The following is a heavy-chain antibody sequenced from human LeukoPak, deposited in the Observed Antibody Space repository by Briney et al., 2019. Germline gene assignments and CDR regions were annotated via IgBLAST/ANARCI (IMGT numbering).Heavy chain of an antibody. CDR3: ARIGYSGSSSDY. D-gene: IGHD6-6*01. J-gene: IGHJ4*02. CDR1: GFTFSNYW. Sequence: PGGSLTLSCAASGFTFSNYWMKWVRQAPGKGLEWVANINQDGRQKYYADSVKGRFTISRDNAKNSLYLQMNSLRTEDTAVFYCARIGYSGSSSDYWGQGTLVTVSS. CDR2: INQDGRQK. V-gene: IGHV3-7*01.